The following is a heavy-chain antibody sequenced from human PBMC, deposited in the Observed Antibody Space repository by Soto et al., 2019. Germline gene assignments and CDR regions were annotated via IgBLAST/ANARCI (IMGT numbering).Heavy chain of an antibody. V-gene: IGHV1-2*04. CDR2: INPNSGGT. CDR3: TTDPWGKLNLYGSGTSLNYPMDV. J-gene: IGHJ6*02. D-gene: IGHD3-10*01. CDR1: GYTFTGYY. Sequence: GASVKVSCKASGYTFTGYYMHWVRQAPGQGLEWMGWINPNSGGTNYAQKFQGWVTMTRDTSISTAYMELSRLRSDDTGVYHCTTDPWGKLNLYGSGTSLNYPMDVWGQGTTVTVSS.